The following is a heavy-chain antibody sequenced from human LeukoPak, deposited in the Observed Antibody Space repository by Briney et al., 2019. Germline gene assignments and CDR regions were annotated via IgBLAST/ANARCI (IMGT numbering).Heavy chain of an antibody. CDR2: THYRSKFYN. CDR3: ARGGYYYYGMDV. Sequence: SQTLSLTCALSGDIVSSNSATWNWSSQSPSRGLEWLVRTHYRSKFYNEYAVSVKSRITINPDTSKNQFSLQLNSVTPEDTAVYYCARGGYYYYGMDVWGQGTTVTVSS. V-gene: IGHV6-1*01. J-gene: IGHJ6*02. CDR1: GDIVSSNSAT.